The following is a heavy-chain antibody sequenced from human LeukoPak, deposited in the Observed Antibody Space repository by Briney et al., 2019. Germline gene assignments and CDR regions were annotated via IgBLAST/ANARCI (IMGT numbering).Heavy chain of an antibody. Sequence: PGRSLRLSCAASGFTFSSYAMHWVRQSPGKGLEWVAVISYDGSNKYYADSVKGRFTISRDNSKNTLYLQMNSLRAEDTAVYYCAKSLDSSGRDNYYYYGMDVWGQGTTVTVSS. V-gene: IGHV3-30-3*01. CDR1: GFTFSSYA. CDR2: ISYDGSNK. J-gene: IGHJ6*02. CDR3: AKSLDSSGRDNYYYYGMDV. D-gene: IGHD3-22*01.